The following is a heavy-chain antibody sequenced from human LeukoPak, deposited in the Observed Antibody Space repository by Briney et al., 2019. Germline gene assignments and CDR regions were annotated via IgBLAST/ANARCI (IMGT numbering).Heavy chain of an antibody. CDR3: ARVTRDDSSRRDAFDI. CDR1: GGSISSYY. CDR2: IYTSGST. D-gene: IGHD3-22*01. V-gene: IGHV4-4*07. J-gene: IGHJ3*02. Sequence: SETLSLTCTVSGGSISSYYWSWIRQPAGKGLEWIGRIYTSGSTNYNPSLKSRVTMSVDTSKNQFSLKLSSVTAADTAVYYCARVTRDDSSRRDAFDIWGQGTTVTVSS.